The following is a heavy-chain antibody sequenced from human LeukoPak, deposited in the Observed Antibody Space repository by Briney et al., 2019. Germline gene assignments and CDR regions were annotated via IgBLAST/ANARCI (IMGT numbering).Heavy chain of an antibody. CDR3: ASKLTAVAGYFDC. Sequence: SETLSLTCTVSGGSISSSTYYWGWIRQPPGKGLEWVGSIYYSGSTYYNPSLKSRVTISVDTSKNQFSLKLSSVTAADTAVYYCASKLTAVAGYFDCWGQGTLVTVSS. D-gene: IGHD6-19*01. V-gene: IGHV4-39*07. CDR2: IYYSGST. J-gene: IGHJ4*02. CDR1: GGSISSSTYY.